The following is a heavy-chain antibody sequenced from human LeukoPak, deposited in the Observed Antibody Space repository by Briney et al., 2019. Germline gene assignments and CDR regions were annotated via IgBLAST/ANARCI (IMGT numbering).Heavy chain of an antibody. V-gene: IGHV4-39*07. CDR2: IYYSGST. J-gene: IGHJ5*02. D-gene: IGHD3-3*01. CDR3: ARVPKYGFWSGYYWFDP. CDR1: GGSISSSSYY. Sequence: SETLSLTCTVSGGSISSSSYYWGWIRQPPGKGLEWIGSIYYSGSTNYNPSLKSRVTISVDTSKNQFSLKLSSVTAADTAVYYCARVPKYGFWSGYYWFDPWGQGTLVTVSS.